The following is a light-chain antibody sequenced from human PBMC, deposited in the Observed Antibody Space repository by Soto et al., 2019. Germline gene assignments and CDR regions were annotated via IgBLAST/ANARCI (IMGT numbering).Light chain of an antibody. Sequence: QSVLTQPPSVSAAPGQKVTISCSESSSKIGNNYISWYQQLPGTAPKLLIYDNDKRPSGIPDRFSGSESGTPATLGITGLQTGDEADYFCGTWDSSLDAYIFGTGTKVTVL. CDR3: GTWDSSLDAYI. CDR1: SSKIGNNY. V-gene: IGLV1-51*01. J-gene: IGLJ1*01. CDR2: DND.